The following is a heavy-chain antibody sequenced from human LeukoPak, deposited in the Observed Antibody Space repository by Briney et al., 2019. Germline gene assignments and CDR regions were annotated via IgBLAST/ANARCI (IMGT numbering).Heavy chain of an antibody. Sequence: SETLSLTCTVSGGSISRYYWSWIRQPPGKGLEWIGEINHSGSTNYNPSLKSRVTISVDTSKNQFSLKLSSVTAADTAVYYCARKHRMVRALRGWFDPWGQGTLVTVSS. D-gene: IGHD3-10*01. CDR2: INHSGST. CDR3: ARKHRMVRALRGWFDP. CDR1: GGSISRYY. V-gene: IGHV4-34*01. J-gene: IGHJ5*02.